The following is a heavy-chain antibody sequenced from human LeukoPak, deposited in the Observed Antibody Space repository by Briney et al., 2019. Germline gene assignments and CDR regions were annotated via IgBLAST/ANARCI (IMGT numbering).Heavy chain of an antibody. J-gene: IGHJ4*02. CDR2: IYHSGST. CDR1: GYSISSGYY. Sequence: SETLSLTCTVSGYSISSGYYWGWIRQPPGKGLEWIGYIYHSGSTYYNPSLKSRVTISVDTSKNQFSLKLSSVTAADTAVYYCARGGGADYWGREPWSPSPQ. CDR3: ARGGGADY. V-gene: IGHV4-38-2*02. D-gene: IGHD3-10*01.